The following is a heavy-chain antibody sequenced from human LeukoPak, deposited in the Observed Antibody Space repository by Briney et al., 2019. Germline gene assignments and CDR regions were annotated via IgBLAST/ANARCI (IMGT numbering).Heavy chain of an antibody. J-gene: IGHJ4*02. D-gene: IGHD6-19*01. Sequence: ASVKVSCKASGYTFTGHYMHWVRQAPGQGLEWMGWINPNSGGTNYAQKFQGWVTMTRDTSISTAYMELSRLRSDDTAVYYCARAVVAGYYFDYWGQGTLVTVSS. CDR1: GYTFTGHY. V-gene: IGHV1-2*04. CDR2: INPNSGGT. CDR3: ARAVVAGYYFDY.